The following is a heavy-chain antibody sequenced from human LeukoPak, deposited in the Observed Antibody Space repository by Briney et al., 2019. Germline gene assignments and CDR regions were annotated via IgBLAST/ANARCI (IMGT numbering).Heavy chain of an antibody. V-gene: IGHV4-59*01. D-gene: IGHD3-22*01. J-gene: IGHJ4*02. CDR2: IYYSGST. Sequence: SETLTLSCTVSGGSFSSSCMSGIRQPPGKGLEWIGYIYYSGSTNYNPSLKSRVTISVDTSKNPLSLKLRPVTTPDTAVYYFSSGCKLLFFDYLVPGGLLSLCS. CDR3: SSGCKLLFFDY. CDR1: GGSFSSSC.